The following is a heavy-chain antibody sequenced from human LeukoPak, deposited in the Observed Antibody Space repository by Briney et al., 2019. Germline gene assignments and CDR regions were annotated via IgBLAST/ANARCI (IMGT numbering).Heavy chain of an antibody. CDR2: INPSGGST. Sequence: GASVKVSCKASGSYNMHWVRQAPGQGLEWMGMINPSGGSTSYAQNFQGTVTMTRDTSTTTVYMELSSLRSEDTAVYFCASDLLGSGWGPYFDNWGQGTRVTVSS. J-gene: IGHJ4*02. D-gene: IGHD6-19*01. CDR1: GSYN. V-gene: IGHV1-46*01. CDR3: ASDLLGSGWGPYFDN.